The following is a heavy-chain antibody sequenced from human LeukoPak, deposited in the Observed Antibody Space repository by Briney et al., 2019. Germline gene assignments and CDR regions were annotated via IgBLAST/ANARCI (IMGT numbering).Heavy chain of an antibody. V-gene: IGHV4-38-2*01. CDR3: ARHEGLGYCSSTSCYTEYNWFDP. CDR1: GYSISSGYY. Sequence: SETLSLTCAVSGYSISSGYYWGWIRQPPGKGLEWIGSIYHSGRTYYNPSLKSRVTISVDTSKNQFSLKLSSVVAADTAVYYCARHEGLGYCSSTSCYTEYNWFDPWGQGTLVTVSS. CDR2: IYHSGRT. J-gene: IGHJ5*02. D-gene: IGHD2-2*02.